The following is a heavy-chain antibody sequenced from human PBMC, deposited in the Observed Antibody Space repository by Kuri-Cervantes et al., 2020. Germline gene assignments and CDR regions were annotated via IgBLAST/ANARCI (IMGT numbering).Heavy chain of an antibody. CDR2: INQDGSEK. Sequence: GESLKISCAASGVAFNNYAMSWVRQAPGKGLEWVANINQDGSEKYYVDSVKGRFTISKDNAKNSLYLQMNSLRAEDTAVYYCAIASRDIASPGWGQGTLVTVSS. CDR3: AIASRDIASPG. V-gene: IGHV3-7*01. J-gene: IGHJ4*02. D-gene: IGHD5-12*01. CDR1: GVAFNNYA.